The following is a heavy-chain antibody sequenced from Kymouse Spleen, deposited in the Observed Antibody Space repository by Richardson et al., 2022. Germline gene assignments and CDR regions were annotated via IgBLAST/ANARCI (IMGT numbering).Heavy chain of an antibody. D-gene: IGHD6-19*01. Sequence: QVQLQQWGAGLLKPSETLSLTCAVYGGSFSGYYWSWIRQPPGKGLEWIGEINHSGSTNYNPSLKSRVTISVDTSKNQFSLKLSSVTAADTAVYYCARGRMAVAGDYFDYWGQGTLVTVSS. V-gene: IGHV4-34*01. CDR3: ARGRMAVAGDYFDY. CDR2: INHSGST. CDR1: GGSFSGYY. J-gene: IGHJ4*02.